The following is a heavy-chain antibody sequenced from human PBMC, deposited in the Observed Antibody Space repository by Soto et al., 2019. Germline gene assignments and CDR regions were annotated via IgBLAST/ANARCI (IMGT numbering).Heavy chain of an antibody. V-gene: IGHV4-59*01. D-gene: IGHD3-3*01. CDR3: ARDLTPAYYDFWSGYYSPHDYYYGMDV. CDR2: IYYSGST. J-gene: IGHJ6*02. CDR1: GGSISSYY. Sequence: SESLSLTCTVSGGSISSYYWSWIRQPPGKGLEWIGYIYYSGSTNYNPSLKSRVTISVDTSKNQFSLKLSSVTAADTAVYYCARDLTPAYYDFWSGYYSPHDYYYGMDVWGQGTTVTVSS.